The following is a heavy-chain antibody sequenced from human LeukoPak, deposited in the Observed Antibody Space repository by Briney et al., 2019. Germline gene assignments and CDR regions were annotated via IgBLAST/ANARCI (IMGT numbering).Heavy chain of an antibody. D-gene: IGHD2-21*02. J-gene: IGHJ1*01. CDR3: ARHGTAAGPFQL. Sequence: SETLSLTCTVSGGAIDNYYWNWIRQPPGKGLEWIAYVYYSGTINYNPSLESRVTISVDTSKNQFSLRLTSVAAADTAVYYCARHGTAAGPFQLWGQGPLVTVSS. CDR1: GGAIDNYY. V-gene: IGHV4-59*08. CDR2: VYYSGTI.